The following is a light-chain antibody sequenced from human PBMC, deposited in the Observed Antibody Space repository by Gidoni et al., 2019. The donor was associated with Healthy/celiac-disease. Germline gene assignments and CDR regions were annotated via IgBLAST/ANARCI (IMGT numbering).Light chain of an antibody. J-gene: IGKJ3*01. CDR1: QSISSY. V-gene: IGKV1-39*01. CDR2: AAS. CDR3: QQSYSTPLT. Sequence: DIQMTQSPSSLSASVGDRVTITCRASQSISSYLNWYQQKPGKAPKLLIYAASSLQSGVPSRFSGSGSVTAFTLTISSLQPEDFATYYCQQSYSTPLTFGPGTKVDIK.